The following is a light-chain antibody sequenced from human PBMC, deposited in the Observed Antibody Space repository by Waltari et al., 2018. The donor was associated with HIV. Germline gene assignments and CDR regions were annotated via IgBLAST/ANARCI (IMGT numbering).Light chain of an antibody. J-gene: IGKJ2*01. V-gene: IGKV1-5*03. CDR1: QDVGYW. CDR3: QQYNSDFYT. Sequence: DIQMTQPPSTLSAAVGDRGTITCRARQDVGYWLAWYQQKSGKAPKLLMYKTSILEYGVPSRFSGRASGTGFTLTIDGLQPEDFATYYCQQYNSDFYTFGQGTKLEIK. CDR2: KTS.